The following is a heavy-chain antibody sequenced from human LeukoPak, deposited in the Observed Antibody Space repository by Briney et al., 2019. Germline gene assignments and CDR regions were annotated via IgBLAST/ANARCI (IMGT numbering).Heavy chain of an antibody. CDR1: GFTVGTKY. CDR2: IYSGGTT. J-gene: IGHJ2*01. D-gene: IGHD5-24*01. Sequence: GRTLRLSCAASGFTVGTKYMNWVRQAPGKGLEWVSIIYSGGTTYYADSVKGRFTISRDTSKNTLSLQMNSLRAEDTAVYFCARVGDHFHWNLDLWGRGTLVTVSS. CDR3: ARVGDHFHWNLDL. V-gene: IGHV3-53*01.